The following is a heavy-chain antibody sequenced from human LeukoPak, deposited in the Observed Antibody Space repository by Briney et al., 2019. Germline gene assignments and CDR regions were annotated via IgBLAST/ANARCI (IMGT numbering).Heavy chain of an antibody. CDR1: GFAFSTPW. CDR3: AEGFAPIN. Sequence: PGGSLRLSCAASGFAFSTPWMTWVRQAPGKGLEWVANIKQDGSEKYYVDSVKGRFAISRDNAKKSLYLQMSNVRGEDTAVYYCAEGFAPINWGQGTLVTVSS. J-gene: IGHJ4*02. D-gene: IGHD3-10*01. V-gene: IGHV3-7*01. CDR2: IKQDGSEK.